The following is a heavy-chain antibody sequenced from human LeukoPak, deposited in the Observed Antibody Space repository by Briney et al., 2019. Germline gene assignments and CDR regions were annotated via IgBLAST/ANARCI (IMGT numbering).Heavy chain of an antibody. CDR3: ARSDTAMGDFDY. Sequence: SETLSLSCAVYGGSFSGYYWSWIRQPPGKGLEWIGEINHSGSTNYNQSLKSRVTISVDTSKNQFSLKLSSVTAADTAVYYCARSDTAMGDFDYWGQGTLVTVSS. CDR2: INHSGST. J-gene: IGHJ4*02. D-gene: IGHD5-18*01. V-gene: IGHV4-34*01. CDR1: GGSFSGYY.